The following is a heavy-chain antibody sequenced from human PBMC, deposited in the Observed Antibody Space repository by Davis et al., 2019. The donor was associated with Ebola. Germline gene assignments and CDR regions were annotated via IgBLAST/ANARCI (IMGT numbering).Heavy chain of an antibody. D-gene: IGHD6-19*01. V-gene: IGHV3-30*04. CDR1: GFTFSLFA. CDR2: VSYDGRHK. Sequence: AGSLRLSCAASGFTFSLFAMHWVCQAPGKGLEWVAVVSYDGRHKYYADSVKGRFTISRDNSKNTLNLQMNSLRAEDTAVYYCARDIGYSDGWPDYYYYGMDVWGQGTTVTVSS. CDR3: ARDIGYSDGWPDYYYYGMDV. J-gene: IGHJ6*02.